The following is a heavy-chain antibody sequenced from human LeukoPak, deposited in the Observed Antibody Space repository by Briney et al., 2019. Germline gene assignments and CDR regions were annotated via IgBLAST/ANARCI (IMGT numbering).Heavy chain of an antibody. CDR3: AKAYSSSYGMDV. Sequence: GSLRLSCAASGFTFSSYGMHWVRRAPGKGLEGVAVISYDGSNKYYADSVKGRFTISRDNSKNTLYLQMNSLRAEDTAVYYCAKAYSSSYGMDVWGQGTTVTVSS. V-gene: IGHV3-30*18. CDR2: ISYDGSNK. J-gene: IGHJ6*02. CDR1: GFTFSSYG. D-gene: IGHD6-6*01.